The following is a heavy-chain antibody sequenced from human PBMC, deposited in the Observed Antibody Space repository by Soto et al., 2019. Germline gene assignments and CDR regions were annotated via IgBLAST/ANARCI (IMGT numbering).Heavy chain of an antibody. CDR3: ARPSGRRYFEY. CDR1: GGAIYSPSYY. CDR2: IYYSGST. D-gene: IGHD6-6*01. J-gene: IGHJ4*02. Sequence: SETLSLTCTVSGGAIYSPSYYWGWIRQTPGKGLEYIGSIYYSGSTFNNPSLGRRVIISLDASKRQFSLTLSSATDADTAVYYCARPSGRRYFEYWGQGALVTVSS. V-gene: IGHV4-39*01.